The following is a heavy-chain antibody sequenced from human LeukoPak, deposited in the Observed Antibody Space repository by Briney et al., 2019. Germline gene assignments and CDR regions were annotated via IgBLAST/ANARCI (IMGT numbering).Heavy chain of an antibody. J-gene: IGHJ6*02. CDR1: GFTSSSYA. Sequence: PGGSLRLSCAASGFTSSSYAMHWVRQAPGKGLEYVSAISSNGGSTYYANSVKGRFTISRDNSKNTLYLQMGSLRAEDMAVYYCARDTYYYYGMDVWGQGTTVTVSS. CDR2: ISSNGGST. CDR3: ARDTYYYYGMDV. V-gene: IGHV3-64*01.